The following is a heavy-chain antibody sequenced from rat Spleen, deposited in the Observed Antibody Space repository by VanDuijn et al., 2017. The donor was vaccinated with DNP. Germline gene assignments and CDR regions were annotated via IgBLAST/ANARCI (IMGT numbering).Heavy chain of an antibody. V-gene: IGHV5-19*01. D-gene: IGHD1-11*01. J-gene: IGHJ2*01. CDR1: EFTFSKSG. CDR3: SAGRGGPDY. CDR2: ISPSGANI. Sequence: EVQLVESGGGLVQPGRSLKLSCAASEFTFSKSGVAWVRQAPTRGLEWVASISPSGANIYYRDSVRGRFTIFRDIPKSTLYLQMDSLRSEDTATYYCSAGRGGPDYWGQGVMVTVSS.